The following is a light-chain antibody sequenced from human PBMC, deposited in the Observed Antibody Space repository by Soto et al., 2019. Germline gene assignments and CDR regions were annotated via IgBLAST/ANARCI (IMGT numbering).Light chain of an antibody. CDR1: QDISNS. V-gene: IGKV1-33*01. J-gene: IGKJ4*01. CDR3: QHYDSILALT. Sequence: DIQMTQSPSSLSASVGDRVTITCQASQDISNSLNWYQQKPGKAPKLLIYDASNLETGVPSRFSGDGSWTNFTFNNGSLQPEDIAPYYCQHYDSILALTFGGGTMVEI. CDR2: DAS.